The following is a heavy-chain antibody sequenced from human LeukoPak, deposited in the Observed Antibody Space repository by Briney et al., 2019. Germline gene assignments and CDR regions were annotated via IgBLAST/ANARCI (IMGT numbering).Heavy chain of an antibody. CDR1: GFTFSSYS. V-gene: IGHV3-7*01. CDR3: ARELTGRSLDY. CDR2: IKQDGTRK. D-gene: IGHD1-26*01. Sequence: PGGSLRLSCAASGFTFSSYSMSWVRQAPGKGLEWVANIKQDGTRKYYVDSVKGRFTLSRDTAKNSLYLEMNNLRAEDTAIYYCARELTGRSLDYWGQGTLVTVSS. J-gene: IGHJ4*02.